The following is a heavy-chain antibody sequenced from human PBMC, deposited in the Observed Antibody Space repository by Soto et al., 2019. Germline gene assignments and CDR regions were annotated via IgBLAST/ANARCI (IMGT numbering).Heavy chain of an antibody. CDR3: ARDPLAGTYFDY. D-gene: IGHD1-1*01. CDR1: GFTFSSYS. J-gene: IGHJ4*02. V-gene: IGHV3-21*01. Sequence: GGSLRLSCAASGFTFSSYSMNWVRQAPGKGLEWVSSISSSSSYIYYADSVKGRFTISRDNAKNSLYLQMNSLRAEDTAGYYCARDPLAGTYFDYWGQGTLVTVSS. CDR2: ISSSSSYI.